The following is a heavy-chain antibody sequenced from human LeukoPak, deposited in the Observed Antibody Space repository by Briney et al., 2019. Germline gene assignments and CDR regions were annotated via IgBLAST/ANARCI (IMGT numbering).Heavy chain of an antibody. CDR2: ISYDGSNK. CDR1: GFTFSSYG. J-gene: IGHJ4*02. Sequence: GGSLRLSCAASGFTFSSYGMHWVRQAPGKGLEWVAVISYDGSNKYYADSVKGRFTISRDNSKNTLYLQMNSLRAEDTAVYYCAKEHYDFWSGPTYYFGYWGQGTLVTVSS. V-gene: IGHV3-30*18. D-gene: IGHD3-3*01. CDR3: AKEHYDFWSGPTYYFGY.